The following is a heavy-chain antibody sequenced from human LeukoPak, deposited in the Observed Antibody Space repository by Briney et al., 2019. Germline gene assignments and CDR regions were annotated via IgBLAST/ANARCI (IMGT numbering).Heavy chain of an antibody. D-gene: IGHD6-13*01. CDR2: IRQDGDTK. J-gene: IGHJ4*02. V-gene: IGHV3-7*03. CDR3: ARSLPYGTTWYGRSDF. Sequence: GGSLRLSCAASGFPFNAYWMTWVRQAPGKGLEWMANIRQDGDTKYYVDSVKGRFTISRDNAMNSLYLQMNSLRAEDTAIYYCARSLPYGTTWYGRSDFWGQGTLVTVSS. CDR1: GFPFNAYW.